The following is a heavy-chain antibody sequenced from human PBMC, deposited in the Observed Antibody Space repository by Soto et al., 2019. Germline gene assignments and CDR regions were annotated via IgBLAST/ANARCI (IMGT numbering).Heavy chain of an antibody. D-gene: IGHD6-25*01. V-gene: IGHV3-48*02. Sequence: GGSLRLSCAASGFTFSNYNMNWVRQAPGKGLEWISHISVRSTGIYYADSVKGRFTISRDDAKNSLSLLMNSVRDEDTAVYYCARDGAWQRDYWGQGTLVTVSS. CDR3: ARDGAWQRDY. CDR2: ISVRSTGI. CDR1: GFTFSNYN. J-gene: IGHJ4*02.